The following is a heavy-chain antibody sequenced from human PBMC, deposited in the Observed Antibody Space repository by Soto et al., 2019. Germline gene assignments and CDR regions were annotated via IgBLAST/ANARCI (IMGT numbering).Heavy chain of an antibody. CDR1: GYTFASYW. Sequence: EVQLVQSGAEVKKPGESLRISCKGSGYTFASYWIAWLRQMPGKGLEWMGIIYPNDFDTKYSPSFQGQVTISADKSISTAYLQWDSLKASDTAMYYCARQSATSPTYHYYEMDVWGQGTLVTVSS. J-gene: IGHJ6*02. CDR3: ARQSATSPTYHYYEMDV. D-gene: IGHD1-1*01. CDR2: IYPNDFDT. V-gene: IGHV5-51*01.